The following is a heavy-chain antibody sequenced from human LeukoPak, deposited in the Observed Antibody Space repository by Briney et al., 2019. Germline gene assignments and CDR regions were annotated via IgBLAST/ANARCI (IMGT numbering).Heavy chain of an antibody. D-gene: IGHD3-10*01. CDR1: GYSFTDYY. CDR3: ARGRFGEWDNWFDP. V-gene: IGHV1-2*02. CDR2: INPNSGGT. Sequence: GASVKVSCKASGYSFTDYYIHWVRQAPGQGLEWMGWINPNSGGTNYPQRFQGRVTMTRDTSISTVYMELGRLTSDDTAVYFCARGRFGEWDNWFDPWGQGTLVTVSS. J-gene: IGHJ5*02.